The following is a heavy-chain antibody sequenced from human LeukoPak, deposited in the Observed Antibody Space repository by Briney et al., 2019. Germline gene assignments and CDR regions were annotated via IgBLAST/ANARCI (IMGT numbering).Heavy chain of an antibody. J-gene: IGHJ4*02. CDR1: GGSISSSSYY. CDR3: AGHSVVAGGY. Sequence: SETLSLTCTVSGGSISSSSYYWGWIRQPPGKGLEWIGSIYYSGSTYYNPSLKSRVTISVDTSKNQFPLKLSSVTAADTAVYYCAGHSVVAGGYWGQGTLVTVSS. D-gene: IGHD2-15*01. V-gene: IGHV4-39*01. CDR2: IYYSGST.